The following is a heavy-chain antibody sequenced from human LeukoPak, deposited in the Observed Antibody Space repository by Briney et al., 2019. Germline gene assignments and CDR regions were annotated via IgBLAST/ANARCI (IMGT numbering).Heavy chain of an antibody. D-gene: IGHD6-6*01. J-gene: IGHJ6*02. CDR3: ARGARFLYYYGMDV. V-gene: IGHV1-24*01. Sequence: ASVKVSCKVSGYTLTELSMHWVRQAPGKGLEWMGGFDPEDGETIYAQKFQGRVTMTEDTSTDTAYMELSSLRSEDTAVYYCARGARFLYYYGMDVWGQGTTVTVSS. CDR2: FDPEDGET. CDR1: GYTLTELS.